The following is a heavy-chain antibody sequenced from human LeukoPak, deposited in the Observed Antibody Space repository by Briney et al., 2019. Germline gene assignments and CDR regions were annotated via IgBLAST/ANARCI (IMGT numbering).Heavy chain of an antibody. CDR2: IYSGGGT. J-gene: IGHJ4*02. D-gene: IGHD6-13*01. CDR1: GFTVSSNY. Sequence: GGSLRLSCAASGFTVSSNYMSWVRQAPGKGLEWVSVIYSGGGTYYADSVKGRFTISRDNSKNTLYLQMNSLRAEDTAVYYCTRDGGIGSSVVHYWGQGTLVTVSS. V-gene: IGHV3-66*02. CDR3: TRDGGIGSSVVHY.